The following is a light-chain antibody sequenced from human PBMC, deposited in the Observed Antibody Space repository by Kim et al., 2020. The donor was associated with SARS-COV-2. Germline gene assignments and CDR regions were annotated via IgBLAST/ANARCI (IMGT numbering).Light chain of an antibody. Sequence: TASVGDRVTITCQASQDIGNYLNWYQQKPGKAPRLLIYDASSLETWVPSRFSGSGSGTDFTFTISSLQPEDTATYYCQQYDNLLTFGQGTRLEIK. J-gene: IGKJ5*01. V-gene: IGKV1-33*01. CDR3: QQYDNLLT. CDR1: QDIGNY. CDR2: DAS.